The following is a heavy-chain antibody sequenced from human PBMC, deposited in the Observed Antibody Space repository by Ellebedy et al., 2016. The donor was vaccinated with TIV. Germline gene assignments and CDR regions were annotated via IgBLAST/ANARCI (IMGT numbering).Heavy chain of an antibody. Sequence: GGSLRLSCAASGFDFSYYYMSWIRQAPGKGLEWISYISNGGLTVFYADSVKGRSTISRDNAKNSLYLQMNSLRAEDTAVYYCARGYGSGSDPWFDPWGQGTLVTVSS. J-gene: IGHJ5*02. V-gene: IGHV3-11*01. CDR3: ARGYGSGSDPWFDP. D-gene: IGHD3-10*01. CDR1: GFDFSYYY. CDR2: ISNGGLTV.